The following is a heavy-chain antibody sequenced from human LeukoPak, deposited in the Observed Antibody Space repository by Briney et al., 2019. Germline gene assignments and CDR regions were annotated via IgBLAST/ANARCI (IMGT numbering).Heavy chain of an antibody. CDR3: ARLHTYGSGSYVDY. CDR1: GGSISSYY. V-gene: IGHV4-59*08. CDR2: IYYSGST. D-gene: IGHD3-10*01. Sequence: PSETLSLTCTVSGGSISSYYWSWIRQPPGKGLEWIGYIYYSGSTNYNPSLKSRVTISVDTSKNQISLKLSSVTAADTAVYYCARLHTYGSGSYVDYWGQETLVTVSS. J-gene: IGHJ4*02.